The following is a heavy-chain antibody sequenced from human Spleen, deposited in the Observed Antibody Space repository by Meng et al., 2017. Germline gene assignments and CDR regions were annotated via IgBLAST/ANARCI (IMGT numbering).Heavy chain of an antibody. J-gene: IGHJ5*02. CDR3: ARLPELLWFGELSFDP. Sequence: QVRLEESGPGLVKPLEALSLTCTVSGGSISSSSYYWGWIRQPPGKGLEWIGSIYYSGSTYYNPSLKSRVTISVDTSKNQFSLKLSSVTAADTAVYYCARLPELLWFGELSFDPWGQGTLVTVSS. D-gene: IGHD3-10*01. CDR2: IYYSGST. CDR1: GGSISSSSYY. V-gene: IGHV4-39*07.